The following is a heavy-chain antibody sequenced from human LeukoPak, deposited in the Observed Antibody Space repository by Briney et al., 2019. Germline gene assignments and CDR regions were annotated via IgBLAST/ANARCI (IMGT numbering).Heavy chain of an antibody. CDR3: VSGWSSDY. CDR2: INPYTGET. J-gene: IGHJ4*02. Sequence: ASVKVSCTTSGYAFIDYSIHWVRQAPGLGRQCVGWINPYTGETTYAQEFQGRVTMTSDTYISTAHIELSRLRSDDTAVYFCVSGWSSDYWGQGTLVTVSS. D-gene: IGHD1-26*01. CDR1: GYAFIDYS. V-gene: IGHV1-2*02.